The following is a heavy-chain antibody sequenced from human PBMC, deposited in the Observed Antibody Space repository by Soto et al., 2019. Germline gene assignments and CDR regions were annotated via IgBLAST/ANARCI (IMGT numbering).Heavy chain of an antibody. Sequence: SQTLPLTCDVSAYSISSGQYWAWVRQPPGKGLEWIGTLYHSGSTYSKPSLRSRVTISIDTSKTQFSLKLSSVTAADTAVYYCARGYGGNFGYWAQGTLVTVS. V-gene: IGHV4-38-2*01. CDR1: AYSISSGQY. J-gene: IGHJ4*02. CDR2: LYHSGST. D-gene: IGHD4-17*01. CDR3: ARGYGGNFGY.